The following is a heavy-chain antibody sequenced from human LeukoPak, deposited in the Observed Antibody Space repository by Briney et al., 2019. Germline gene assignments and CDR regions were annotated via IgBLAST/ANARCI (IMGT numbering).Heavy chain of an antibody. J-gene: IGHJ4*02. D-gene: IGHD2-21*02. Sequence: AGGSLRLSCAASGFTFSSYSMNWVRQAPGTGLEWVSSISSSSRYIYYADSVKGRFTISRDNAKNSLYLQMNSLRAEDTAVYYCARVGPYCGGDCYPDYFDSWGQGTLVTVSS. CDR3: ARVGPYCGGDCYPDYFDS. CDR2: ISSSSRYI. CDR1: GFTFSSYS. V-gene: IGHV3-21*01.